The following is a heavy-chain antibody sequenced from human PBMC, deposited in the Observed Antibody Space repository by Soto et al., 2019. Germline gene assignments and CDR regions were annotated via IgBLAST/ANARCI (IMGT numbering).Heavy chain of an antibody. V-gene: IGHV1-3*01. D-gene: IGHD4-17*01. CDR1: GYTFADYA. CDR3: ARDRWVTTLTFDK. CDR2: INAGNGDT. Sequence: QVPFVQSGAEVKKPGASVKVSCKASGYTFADYAIHWVRQAPGQSLEWMGWINAGNGDTKYSQKFQGRVTLTTDTSASTAYIDINSLTTDDTAVYYCARDRWVTTLTFDKWGQGTLVIVSS. J-gene: IGHJ4*02.